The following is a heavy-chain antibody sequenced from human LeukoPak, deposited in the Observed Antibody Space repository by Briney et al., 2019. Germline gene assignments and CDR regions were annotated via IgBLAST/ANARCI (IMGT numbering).Heavy chain of an antibody. CDR1: GLTVSSNY. CDR3: TIRLVRGDRDAFDI. CDR2: IYSDGST. Sequence: GGSLRLSCAASGLTVSSNYMSWVRQAPGKGLEWVSVIYSDGSTYYADSVKGRFTISRDNSNNTPYLQMNSLRAEDTAVYYSTIRLVRGDRDAFDIWGQGTMVTVSS. V-gene: IGHV3-66*01. D-gene: IGHD3-10*01. J-gene: IGHJ3*02.